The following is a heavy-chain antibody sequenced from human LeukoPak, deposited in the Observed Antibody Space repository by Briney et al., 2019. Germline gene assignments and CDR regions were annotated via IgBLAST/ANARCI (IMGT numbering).Heavy chain of an antibody. J-gene: IGHJ5*02. V-gene: IGHV4-4*09. D-gene: IGHD2-2*01. CDR3: ARNQLLFPPSYNWFDP. CDR2: IYTSGST. CDR1: GGSISSYY. Sequence: PSQTLSLTCTVSGGSISSYYWSWIRQPPGKGLEWIGYIYTSGSTNYNPSLKSRVTISVDTSKNQFSLKLSSVTAADTAVYYCARNQLLFPPSYNWFDPWGQGTLVTVSS.